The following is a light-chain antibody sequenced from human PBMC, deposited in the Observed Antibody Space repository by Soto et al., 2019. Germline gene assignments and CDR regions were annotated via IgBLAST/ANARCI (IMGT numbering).Light chain of an antibody. Sequence: EIVLTQSPGTLSLSPGERATLSCRASQSVSSNYLAWYQQKPGQAPRPLIYGASSKATGIPDRFIGSASGTDFTLTISRLEPEDFAVYYCQQYGGSPRVTFGGGTKVEIK. CDR3: QQYGGSPRVT. J-gene: IGKJ4*01. CDR2: GAS. CDR1: QSVSSNY. V-gene: IGKV3-20*01.